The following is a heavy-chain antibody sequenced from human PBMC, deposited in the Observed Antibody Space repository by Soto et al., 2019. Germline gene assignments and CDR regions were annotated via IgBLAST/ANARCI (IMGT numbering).Heavy chain of an antibody. J-gene: IGHJ5*02. CDR3: ARAWGYSYGFDP. CDR2: ISAYNGNT. Sequence: ASVKVSCKASGYTFTNFDISWVRQAPGQGLEWMGWISAYNGNTNYAQNFQGRVTMTTDTSTSTAYMELRSLRSDDTAVYYCARAWGYSYGFDPWGQGTLVTVSS. CDR1: GYTFTNFD. V-gene: IGHV1-18*01. D-gene: IGHD5-18*01.